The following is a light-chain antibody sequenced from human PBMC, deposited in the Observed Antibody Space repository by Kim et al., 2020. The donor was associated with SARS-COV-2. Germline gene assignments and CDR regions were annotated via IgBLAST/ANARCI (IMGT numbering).Light chain of an antibody. J-gene: IGKJ1*01. V-gene: IGKV3-15*01. Sequence: SVSPGERVTLSCRASQSVGTNVAWYQQKPGQAPRVLIHGVSIRATGIPGRFSGSGSGTEFTLTISSLQSEDFALYYCQQYTKWWTFGQGTKVEIK. CDR3: QQYTKWWT. CDR2: GVS. CDR1: QSVGTN.